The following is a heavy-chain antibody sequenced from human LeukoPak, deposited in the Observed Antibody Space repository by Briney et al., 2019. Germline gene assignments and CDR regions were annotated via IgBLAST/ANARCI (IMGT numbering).Heavy chain of an antibody. J-gene: IGHJ4*02. V-gene: IGHV5-51*01. CDR2: IYPGDSDT. Sequence: GESLKISCKGSGYSFTSYWIGWVRQMPWKGLEWMGIIYPGDSDTRYSPSFQGQVTISADKSISTAYLQWSSLKASDTAMYYCARRGSAYCGGVCYSSFDYWGQGTLVTVSS. D-gene: IGHD2-21*02. CDR3: ARRGSAYCGGVCYSSFDY. CDR1: GYSFTSYW.